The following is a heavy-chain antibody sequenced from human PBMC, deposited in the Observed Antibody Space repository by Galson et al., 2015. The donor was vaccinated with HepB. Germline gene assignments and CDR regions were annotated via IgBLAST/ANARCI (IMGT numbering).Heavy chain of an antibody. Sequence: SYGMHWVRQAPGKGLEWVAVIWYDGSNKYYADSVKGRFTISRDNSKNTLYLQMNSLRAEDTAVYYCARERSGSYFFDYWGQGTLVTVSS. CDR1: SYG. CDR2: IWYDGSNK. D-gene: IGHD1-26*01. J-gene: IGHJ4*02. CDR3: ARERSGSYFFDY. V-gene: IGHV3-33*01.